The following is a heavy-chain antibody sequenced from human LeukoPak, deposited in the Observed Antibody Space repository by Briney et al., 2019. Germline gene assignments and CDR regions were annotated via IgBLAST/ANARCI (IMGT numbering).Heavy chain of an antibody. D-gene: IGHD6-13*01. J-gene: IGHJ6*02. Sequence: GRSLRLSCAASGFTFSSYAMHWVRQAPGKGLEWVAVISYDGSNKYYADSVKGRFTISRDNSKNTLYLQMNSLRAEDTAVYYCAREYSSSWHYYYYYGMDVWGQGTTVTVSS. CDR3: AREYSSSWHYYYYYGMDV. CDR2: ISYDGSNK. V-gene: IGHV3-30-3*01. CDR1: GFTFSSYA.